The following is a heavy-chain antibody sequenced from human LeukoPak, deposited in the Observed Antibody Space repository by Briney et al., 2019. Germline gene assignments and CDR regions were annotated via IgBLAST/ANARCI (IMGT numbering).Heavy chain of an antibody. V-gene: IGHV4-59*01. Sequence: SETLSLTCTVSGGSISSYYWSWIRQPPGKGLEWIGYIYYSGSTNYNPSLKSRVTISVDTSKNQFSLKLSSVTAADTAVYYCARHYRLGVPFDYWGQGTLVTVSS. D-gene: IGHD1-26*01. CDR1: GGSISSYY. CDR3: ARHYRLGVPFDY. J-gene: IGHJ4*02. CDR2: IYYSGST.